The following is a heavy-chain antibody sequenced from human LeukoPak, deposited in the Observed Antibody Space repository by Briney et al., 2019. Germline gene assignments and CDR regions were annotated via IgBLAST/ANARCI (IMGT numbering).Heavy chain of an antibody. J-gene: IGHJ4*02. CDR3: TTDIYRLWFFDY. V-gene: IGHV3-15*01. CDR1: GFTFSNAW. D-gene: IGHD3-10*01. CDR2: IKSKTDGGTT. Sequence: GGSLRLSCAASGFTFSNAWMSWVRRAPGKGLEWVGRIKSKTDGGTTDYAAPAKGRFTISIDDSKNTLYLQMNSLKTEDTAVYYCTTDIYRLWFFDYWGQGTLVTVFS.